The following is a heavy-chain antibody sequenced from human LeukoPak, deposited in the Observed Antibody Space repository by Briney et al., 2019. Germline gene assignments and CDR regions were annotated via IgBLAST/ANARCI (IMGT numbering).Heavy chain of an antibody. Sequence: GGSLRLSCAASGFTFSSYAMSWVRQAPGKGLEWVSAISGSGGSTYYADSVKGRFTISRDNSKNTLYLQMNSLRAEDTAVYYCAKVTLKGRYFDWLSNRPYTATIYYFDYWGQGTLVTVSS. J-gene: IGHJ4*02. D-gene: IGHD3-9*01. V-gene: IGHV3-23*01. CDR2: ISGSGGST. CDR3: AKVTLKGRYFDWLSNRPYTATIYYFDY. CDR1: GFTFSSYA.